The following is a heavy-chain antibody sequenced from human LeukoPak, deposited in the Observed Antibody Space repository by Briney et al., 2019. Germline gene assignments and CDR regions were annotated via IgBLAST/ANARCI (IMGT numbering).Heavy chain of an antibody. J-gene: IGHJ4*02. D-gene: IGHD2-15*01. V-gene: IGHV3-30*18. CDR2: ILYEGGHK. CDR1: GFTFSSYG. CDR3: AKGSRIVVVVAADY. Sequence: GGSLRLSCAASGFTFSSYGMHWVRQAPGKGLGWVAVILYEGGHKYYADSVKGRFTISRDNSKNTLYLQMNSLRAEDTAVYYCAKGSRIVVVVAADYWRQGTLVSVST.